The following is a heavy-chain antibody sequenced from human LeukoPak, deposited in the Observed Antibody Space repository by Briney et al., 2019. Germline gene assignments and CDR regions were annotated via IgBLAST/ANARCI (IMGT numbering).Heavy chain of an antibody. D-gene: IGHD3-22*01. CDR1: GFTFSSDA. V-gene: IGHV3-23*01. CDR3: AKAGYYDSSGYSDY. J-gene: IGHJ4*02. Sequence: GSLSFSGVASGFTFSSDAMSRLGQAPRQGMEWVSAISGSGGSTYYADSVKGRFTISRENSKNTLYLQMNSLRAEDTAVYYCAKAGYYDSSGYSDYWGQGTLVTVSS. CDR2: ISGSGGST.